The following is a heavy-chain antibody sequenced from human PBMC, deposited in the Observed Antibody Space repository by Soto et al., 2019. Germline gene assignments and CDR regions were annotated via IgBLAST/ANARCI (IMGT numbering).Heavy chain of an antibody. CDR2: IIPIFGTA. D-gene: IGHD3-10*01. J-gene: IGHJ5*02. Sequence: ASVKVSCKASGGTFSSYAISWVLQAPGQGLEWMGGIIPIFGTANYAQKFQGRVTITADESTSTAYMELSSLRSEDTAVYYCARVGGRRGKWFDPWGQGTLVTVSS. CDR1: GGTFSSYA. V-gene: IGHV1-69*13. CDR3: ARVGGRRGKWFDP.